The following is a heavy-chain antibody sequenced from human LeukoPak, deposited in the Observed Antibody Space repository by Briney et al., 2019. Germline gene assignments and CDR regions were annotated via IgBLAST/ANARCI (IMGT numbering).Heavy chain of an antibody. D-gene: IGHD2-2*02. CDR2: IIPIFGTA. Sequence: GSSVKVSCKASGGTSSSYAISWVRQAPGQGLEWMGGIIPIFGTANYAQKFQGRVTITTDESTSTAYMELSSLRSEDTAVYYCASGANCSSTSCYMDWFDPWGQGTLVTVSS. J-gene: IGHJ5*02. CDR3: ASGANCSSTSCYMDWFDP. CDR1: GGTSSSYA. V-gene: IGHV1-69*05.